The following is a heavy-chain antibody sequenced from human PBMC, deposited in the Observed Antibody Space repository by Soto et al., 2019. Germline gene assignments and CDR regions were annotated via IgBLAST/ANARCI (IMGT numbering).Heavy chain of an antibody. J-gene: IGHJ5*02. CDR1: GYTFTSYD. CDR2: MNPNSGNT. D-gene: IGHD6-13*01. Sequence: RASVKVSCKASGYTFTSYDINWVRQATGQGLEWMGWMNPNSGNTGYAQKFQGRVTMTRNTSISTAYIELSSLRSEDTAVYYYAYGPAGNWFYPRSRGTLVPVS. CDR3: AYGPAGNWFYP. V-gene: IGHV1-8*01.